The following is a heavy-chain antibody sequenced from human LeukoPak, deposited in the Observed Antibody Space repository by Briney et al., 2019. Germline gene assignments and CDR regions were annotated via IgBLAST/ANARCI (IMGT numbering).Heavy chain of an antibody. CDR3: ARRAGNSGYFSDAFDI. CDR2: IYPGDSNT. J-gene: IGHJ3*02. Sequence: GESLKISCKGSGYSFSNYWSGCVRPLPGKGLGLMGIIYPGDSNTRYSPSFQGQITISADKSINTAYLRWYSLKATDTAMYYCARRAGNSGYFSDAFDIWGQGTMVTVSS. CDR1: GYSFSNYW. V-gene: IGHV5-51*01. D-gene: IGHD3-22*01.